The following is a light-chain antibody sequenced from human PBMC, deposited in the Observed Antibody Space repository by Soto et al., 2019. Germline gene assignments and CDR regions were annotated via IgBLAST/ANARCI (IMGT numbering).Light chain of an antibody. Sequence: QSALTQPASVSGSPGQSITIPCTGTSSDVGGYNYVSWYQHHPGKAPKLMIYDVSERPSGVSNRLSGSKSGNTASLTISDLQAEDEADYYCSSYTSATTLVVFGGGTKLTVL. J-gene: IGLJ2*01. V-gene: IGLV2-14*03. CDR2: DVS. CDR3: SSYTSATTLVV. CDR1: SSDVGGYNY.